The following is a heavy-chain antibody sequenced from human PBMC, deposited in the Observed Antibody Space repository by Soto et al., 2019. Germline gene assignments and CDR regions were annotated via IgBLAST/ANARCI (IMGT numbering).Heavy chain of an antibody. D-gene: IGHD2-15*01. Sequence: QVQLVQSGAEVKKPGASVKISCKASGYTSTRYTMNWVRQAPGQRLEWMGWINPDNGNTKSSQKFQDRVIITRDTSASTAYMDLSSLRSEETAVYYCARGIATGQLDPWGQGTLVTVSS. CDR3: ARGIATGQLDP. CDR1: GYTSTRYT. J-gene: IGHJ5*02. CDR2: INPDNGNT. V-gene: IGHV1-3*01.